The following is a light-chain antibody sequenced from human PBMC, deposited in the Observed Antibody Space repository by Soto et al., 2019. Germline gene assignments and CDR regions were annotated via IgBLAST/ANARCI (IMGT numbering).Light chain of an antibody. CDR1: QNISSY. V-gene: IGKV3-11*01. CDR2: DVS. CDR3: QQRSHRPRT. Sequence: VVLRLSLATLSLSTGKRATLSCRASQNISSYLVWYQQKPGQAPRLLIYDVSTRATVIPTRFSGSGSGTDFSLTISSLEPEDFAVYYCQQRSHRPRTSGQGTNVDIK. J-gene: IGKJ1*01.